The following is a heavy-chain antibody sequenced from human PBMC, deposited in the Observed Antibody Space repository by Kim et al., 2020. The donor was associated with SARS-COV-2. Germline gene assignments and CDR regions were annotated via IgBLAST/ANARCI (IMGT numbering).Heavy chain of an antibody. CDR2: ISSSSSYI. D-gene: IGHD3-22*01. Sequence: GGSLRLSCAASGFTFSSYSMNWVRQAPGKGLEWVSSISSSSSYIYYADSVKGRFTISRDNAKNSLYLQRNSLRAEDTAVYYCARGGLSFLNYYDSSGPDDAFVICGEGAIGTVSS. V-gene: IGHV3-21*01. CDR1: GFTFSSYS. J-gene: IGHJ3*02. CDR3: ARGGLSFLNYYDSSGPDDAFVI.